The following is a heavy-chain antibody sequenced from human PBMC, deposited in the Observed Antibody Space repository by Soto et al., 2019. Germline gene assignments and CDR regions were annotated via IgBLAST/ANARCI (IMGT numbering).Heavy chain of an antibody. CDR3: ARDFLDYAEVNVWFDP. J-gene: IGHJ5*02. V-gene: IGHV1-18*01. D-gene: IGHD4-17*01. CDR1: SYTFTSYG. Sequence: ASVTVSCKASSYTFTSYGISWVRQAPGQGLEWMGWISAYNGNTNYAQKLQGRVTMTTDTSTSTAYMELRSLRSDDTAVYYCARDFLDYAEVNVWFDPWGQGTLVTVSS. CDR2: ISAYNGNT.